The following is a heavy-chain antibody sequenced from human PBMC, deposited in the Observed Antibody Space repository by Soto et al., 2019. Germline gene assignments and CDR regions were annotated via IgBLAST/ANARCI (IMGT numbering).Heavy chain of an antibody. CDR2: IYPGDSDT. Sequence: GESLKISCTVSGYSFTRYWIGWVRQMPGKGLEWMGIIYPGDSDTRYSPSFQGQVTISADKSISTAYLQWSSLKASDTAMYYCAVYLQFYGSADYWGQGTLVTVSS. CDR1: GYSFTRYW. J-gene: IGHJ4*02. V-gene: IGHV5-51*01. CDR3: AVYLQFYGSADY. D-gene: IGHD3-10*01.